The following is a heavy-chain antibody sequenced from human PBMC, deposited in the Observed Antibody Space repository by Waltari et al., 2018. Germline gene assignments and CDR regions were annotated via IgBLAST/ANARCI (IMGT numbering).Heavy chain of an antibody. D-gene: IGHD6-19*01. V-gene: IGHV4-39*07. CDR1: GGSISSSSYY. CDR2: IYYSGST. Sequence: QLQLQESGPGLVKPSETLSLTCTVSGGSISSSSYYWGWIRQPPGKGLEWIGSIYYSGSTDYNPSLKSRVTISVDTSKNQFSLKLSSVTAADTAVYYCARDHSSGWPYYYYGMDVWGQGTTVTVSS. J-gene: IGHJ6*02. CDR3: ARDHSSGWPYYYYGMDV.